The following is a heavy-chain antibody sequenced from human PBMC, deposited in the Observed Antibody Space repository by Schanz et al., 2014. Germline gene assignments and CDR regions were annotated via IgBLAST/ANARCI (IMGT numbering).Heavy chain of an antibody. CDR1: GFTFSSYS. V-gene: IGHV3-48*04. D-gene: IGHD1-1*01. Sequence: EVQLVESGGGLVQPGGSLRLSCTASGFTFSSYSMNWVRQAPGKGLEWVSSISSRSSHIYYADSVKGRFTISRDNSKNSLYLEMNSLRAEDTALYYCARDRRNADLDYWGQGTLVTVSS. CDR2: ISSRSSHI. J-gene: IGHJ4*02. CDR3: ARDRRNADLDY.